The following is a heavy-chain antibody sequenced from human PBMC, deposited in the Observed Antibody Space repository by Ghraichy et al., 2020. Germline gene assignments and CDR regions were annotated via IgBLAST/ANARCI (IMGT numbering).Heavy chain of an antibody. CDR1: GGSVSSGGHY. Sequence: SETLSLTCSVSGGSVSSGGHYWTWIRQNPGKGLEWIGFIFNSGITYYNPSLKSRASISADTSKNQFSLKLDSVTAADTAVYYGARDGGYFLAFDYWGQGTPVTVAS. J-gene: IGHJ4*02. CDR3: ARDGGYFLAFDY. V-gene: IGHV4-31*03. CDR2: IFNSGIT. D-gene: IGHD3-22*01.